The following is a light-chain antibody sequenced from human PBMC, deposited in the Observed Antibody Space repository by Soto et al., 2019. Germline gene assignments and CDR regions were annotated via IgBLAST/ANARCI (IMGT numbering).Light chain of an antibody. CDR2: AAS. V-gene: IGKV1-39*01. J-gene: IGKJ2*01. Sequence: DIQITQSPSSLSASVGDRVTITCRASQTISTYLNWYQQEPGKAPKLLIYAASSLQSGVPSRFTGSGSGTDFTLTISSLQPEDFAAYYCQQSHGIPYTFGQGTKLEIK. CDR1: QTISTY. CDR3: QQSHGIPYT.